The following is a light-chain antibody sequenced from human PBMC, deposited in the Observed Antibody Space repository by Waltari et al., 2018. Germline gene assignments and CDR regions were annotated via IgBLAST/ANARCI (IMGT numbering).Light chain of an antibody. CDR2: EAL. CDR3: QQYKTYPLT. V-gene: IGKV1-5*01. Sequence: DIQMTQSPSTLSASVGDRVTITCRASQSISSRLAWYQQKPGTAPKLLIHEALSLESGVPIRFIGTVSGTEFTLTISSLQPEDFGTYFCQQYKTYPLTFGGGTRVESK. CDR1: QSISSR. J-gene: IGKJ4*01.